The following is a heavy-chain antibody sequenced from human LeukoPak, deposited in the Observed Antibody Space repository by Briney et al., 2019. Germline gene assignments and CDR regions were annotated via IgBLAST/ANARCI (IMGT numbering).Heavy chain of an antibody. J-gene: IGHJ4*02. D-gene: IGHD6-13*01. CDR1: GFTFSSYE. V-gene: IGHV3-48*03. Sequence: GGSLRLSCAASGFTFSSYEMNWVRQAPGKGLEWVSYISGDGDTIYHADSVKGRFTISRDNAKNSLYLQMNSLRAEDTAVYYCATDLGSSRPNFWGQGTLVTVSS. CDR2: ISGDGDTI. CDR3: ATDLGSSRPNF.